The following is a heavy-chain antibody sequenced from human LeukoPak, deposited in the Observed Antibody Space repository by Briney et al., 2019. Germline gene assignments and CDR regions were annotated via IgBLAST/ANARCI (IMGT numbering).Heavy chain of an antibody. Sequence: SETLSLTCTVSGGSISSYYWSWIRQPAGKGLEWIGRIYTSGSTSYNPSLKSRVTMSVDTSKNQFSLKLSSVTAADTAVYYCARVGRAAAGIHYYYYMDVWGKGTTVTISS. V-gene: IGHV4-4*07. D-gene: IGHD6-13*01. CDR2: IYTSGST. CDR3: ARVGRAAAGIHYYYYMDV. J-gene: IGHJ6*03. CDR1: GGSISSYY.